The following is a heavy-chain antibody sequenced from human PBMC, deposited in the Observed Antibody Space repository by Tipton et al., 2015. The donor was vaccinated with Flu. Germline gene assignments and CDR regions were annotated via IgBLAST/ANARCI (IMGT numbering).Heavy chain of an antibody. Sequence: TLSLTCAVSGGSISSSNWWSWVRQPQGKGLEWIGEIYHSGSTNYNPSLKSRVTISVDKSKNQFSLKLSSVTAADTAVYYCAGSGDTTGTRAVDYWGQGTLVTVSS. J-gene: IGHJ4*02. CDR2: IYHSGST. CDR1: GGSISSSNW. V-gene: IGHV4-4*02. D-gene: IGHD1-1*01. CDR3: AGSGDTTGTRAVDY.